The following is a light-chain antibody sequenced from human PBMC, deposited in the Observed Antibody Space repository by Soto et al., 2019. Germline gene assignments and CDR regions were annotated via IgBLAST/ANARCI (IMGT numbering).Light chain of an antibody. J-gene: IGKJ1*01. CDR3: QQYGISPRT. CDR2: GVS. Sequence: IVLTQSPCTLSLSPGERATLSCRASQSVTSSHLAWYQQKPGQAPRLLIYGVSSRATGIPDRFSGSGSGTDFTLTISRLEPEDFAVYYCQQYGISPRTFGQGTKVDIK. V-gene: IGKV3-20*01. CDR1: QSVTSSH.